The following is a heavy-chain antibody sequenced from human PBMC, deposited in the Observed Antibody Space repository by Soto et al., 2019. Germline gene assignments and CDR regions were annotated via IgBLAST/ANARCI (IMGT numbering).Heavy chain of an antibody. J-gene: IGHJ5*02. Sequence: EVQLVESGGGLVQPGGSLRLSCSASGFSFSSHSMNWVRQAPGKGLEWISYISSARATMYYANSVKGRFTISRDNAKNSLYLQMSSLRVEDTAVYYCAKGRGRPSWGQGTLVTVSS. CDR1: GFSFSSHS. V-gene: IGHV3-48*01. D-gene: IGHD3-16*01. CDR3: AKGRGRPS. CDR2: ISSARATM.